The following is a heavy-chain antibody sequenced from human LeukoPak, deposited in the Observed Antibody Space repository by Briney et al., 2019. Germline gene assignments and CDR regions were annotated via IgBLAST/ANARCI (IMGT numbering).Heavy chain of an antibody. V-gene: IGHV3-21*01. CDR2: ISSSSSYI. J-gene: IGHJ3*02. CDR1: GFTFSSYS. Sequence: GGSLGLSCAASGFTFSSYSMNWVRQAPGKGLEWVSSISSSSSYIYYADSVKGRFTISRDNAKNSLYLQMNSLRAEDTAVYYCARYYYGSGSYSRNNQPDAFDIWGQGTMVTVSS. D-gene: IGHD3-10*01. CDR3: ARYYYGSGSYSRNNQPDAFDI.